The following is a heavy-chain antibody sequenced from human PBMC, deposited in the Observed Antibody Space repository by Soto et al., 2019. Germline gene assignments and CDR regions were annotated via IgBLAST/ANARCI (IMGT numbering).Heavy chain of an antibody. CDR1: VFTFSISA. CDR3: AKDKWELMH. J-gene: IGHJ4*01. D-gene: IGHD1-26*01. V-gene: IGHV3-23*05. Sequence: RGSLRLSCAASVFTFSISAMTWVRQTPGKGLEWVSSIDSGFTTYYSDSLKGHFTISRDNSKNTVYLQMNSLRADDTAVYYCAKDKWELMHWGQGTMVTVSS. CDR2: IDSGFTT.